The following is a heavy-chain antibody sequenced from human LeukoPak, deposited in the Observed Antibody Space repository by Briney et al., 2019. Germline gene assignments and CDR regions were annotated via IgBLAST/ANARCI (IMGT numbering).Heavy chain of an antibody. CDR3: ARDGGVVVQGNFDY. CDR1: GFTFSSYA. V-gene: IGHV3-30-3*01. D-gene: IGHD2-2*01. CDR2: ISYDGSNK. J-gene: IGHJ4*02. Sequence: PGGSLRLSCAASGFTFSSYAMHWVRQAPGKGLEWVAVISYDGSNKYYADSVKGRFTISRDNSKNTLYLQMNSLRADDTAVYYCARDGGVVVQGNFDYWGQGTLVTVSS.